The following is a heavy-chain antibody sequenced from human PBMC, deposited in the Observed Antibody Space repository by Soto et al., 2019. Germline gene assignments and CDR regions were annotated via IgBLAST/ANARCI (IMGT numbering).Heavy chain of an antibody. Sequence: GASVKVSCKASGGTFSSYAISWVRQAPGQGLEWMGGIIPIFGTANYAQKFQGRVTITADESTSTAYMELSSLRSEDTAVYYCARVPAEFLYFQHWGQGTLVTVSS. J-gene: IGHJ1*01. CDR1: GGTFSSYA. V-gene: IGHV1-69*13. CDR3: ARVPAEFLYFQH. CDR2: IIPIFGTA. D-gene: IGHD3-3*01.